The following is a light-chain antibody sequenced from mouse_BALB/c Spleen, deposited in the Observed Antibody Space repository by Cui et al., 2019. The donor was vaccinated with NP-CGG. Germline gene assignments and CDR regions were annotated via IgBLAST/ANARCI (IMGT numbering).Light chain of an antibody. J-gene: IGLJ1*01. V-gene: IGLV1*01. Sequence: QAVVSQESVLTTAPGEKVTLTYRSSNGAVLTHHSANWVQEKPDHLFTGLIGGPNNRVQGVPARFSGSLIGNKAALTITGAQTEDEAIYFCALWYSNHWVFGGGTKLTVL. CDR3: ALWYSNHWV. CDR2: GPN. CDR1: NGAVLTHHS.